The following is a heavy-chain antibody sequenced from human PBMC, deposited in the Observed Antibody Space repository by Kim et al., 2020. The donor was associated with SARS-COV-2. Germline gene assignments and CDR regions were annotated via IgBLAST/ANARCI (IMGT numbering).Heavy chain of an antibody. J-gene: IGHJ4*01. Sequence: GGSLRLSCAASGFTFSSYGMHWVRQAQGKGLEWVAVIWYDGSNKYYADSVKGRFTISRDNSKNTLYLQMNSLRAEDTAVYYCARGGFYDVGRKRFDYWG. D-gene: IGHD5-12*01. CDR3: ARGGFYDVGRKRFDY. V-gene: IGHV3-33*01. CDR1: GFTFSSYG. CDR2: IWYDGSNK.